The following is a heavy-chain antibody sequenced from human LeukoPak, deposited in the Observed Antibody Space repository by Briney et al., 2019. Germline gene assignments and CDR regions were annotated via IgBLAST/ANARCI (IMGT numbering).Heavy chain of an antibody. CDR1: GGTFSSYA. Sequence: ASVKVSCKASGGTFSSYAISWVRQAPGQGLEWMGRIIPILGIANYAQKFQGRVTITADKSTSTAYMELSSLRSEDTAVYYCARDSHYDILTGYYTDDYWGQGTLVTVSS. CDR2: IIPILGIA. D-gene: IGHD3-9*01. J-gene: IGHJ4*02. CDR3: ARDSHYDILTGYYTDDY. V-gene: IGHV1-69*04.